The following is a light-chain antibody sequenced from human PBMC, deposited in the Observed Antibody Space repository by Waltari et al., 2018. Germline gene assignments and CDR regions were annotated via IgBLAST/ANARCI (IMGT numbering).Light chain of an antibody. CDR1: QSVSSN. CDR2: GAS. Sequence: EIVMTQSPATLSVSPGERATLSCRASQSVSSNLAWYQQKPGQAPRLLIYGASTMATGIPARFSGSCSGTEFTLTISSLQSEDFAVYYCQQYNNWPPYTFGQGTKLEIK. J-gene: IGKJ2*01. V-gene: IGKV3-15*01. CDR3: QQYNNWPPYT.